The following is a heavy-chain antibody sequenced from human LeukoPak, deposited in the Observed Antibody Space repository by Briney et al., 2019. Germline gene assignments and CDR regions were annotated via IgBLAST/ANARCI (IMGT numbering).Heavy chain of an antibody. CDR3: ARPSDSSGYALTQYYFDY. Sequence: ASVKVSCKASGYTFTSYYMHWVRQAPGQGLEWMGIINPSGGSTSYAQKFQGRVTMTRDTSTSTVYMELSSLRSEDTAVYYCARPSDSSGYALTQYYFDYWRQGTLVTVSS. CDR2: INPSGGST. V-gene: IGHV1-46*01. CDR1: GYTFTSYY. D-gene: IGHD3-22*01. J-gene: IGHJ4*02.